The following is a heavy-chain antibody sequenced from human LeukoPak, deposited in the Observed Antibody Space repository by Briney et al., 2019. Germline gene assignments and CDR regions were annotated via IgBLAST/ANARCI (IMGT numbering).Heavy chain of an antibody. CDR3: ASSAPFYDFWSGLFAFDI. J-gene: IGHJ3*02. CDR1: GGTFSSYA. V-gene: IGHV1-69*13. Sequence: SVKVSCKASGGTFSSYAISWVRQAPGQGLEWMGGIIPIFGTANYAQKFQGRVTITADESTSTAYMELSSLRSEDTAVYYCASSAPFYDFWSGLFAFDIWGQGTVVTVSS. D-gene: IGHD3-3*01. CDR2: IIPIFGTA.